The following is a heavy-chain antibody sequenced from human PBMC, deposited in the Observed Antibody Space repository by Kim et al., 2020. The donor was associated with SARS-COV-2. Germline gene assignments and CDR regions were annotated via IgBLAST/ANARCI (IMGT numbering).Heavy chain of an antibody. CDR3: ARAYSGNYYYGMDV. CDR2: ISYDGSNK. CDR1: GFTFSIYA. D-gene: IGHD1-26*01. V-gene: IGHV3-30*04. J-gene: IGHJ6*02. Sequence: GGSLRISCAASGFTFSIYAMHWVRQAPGKGLEWVAVISYDGSNKYYANSVKGRFTISRDNSKNTLYLQMNSLRPEDTAVYYCARAYSGNYYYGMDVWGQGTTVTVSS.